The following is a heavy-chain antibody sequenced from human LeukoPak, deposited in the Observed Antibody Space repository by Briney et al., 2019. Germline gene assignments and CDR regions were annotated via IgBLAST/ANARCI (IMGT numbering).Heavy chain of an antibody. D-gene: IGHD1-26*01. CDR1: GFTFSDYY. CDR2: ISSSGSYT. CDR3: ARDRAGGSGSYSDY. V-gene: IGHV3-11*06. Sequence: GGSLRLSCAASGFTFSDYYMIWIRQAPGKGLEWVSYISSSGSYTKYADSVKGRVTISRDNAKNSLYLQMNSLRAEDTAVYYCARDRAGGSGSYSDYWGQGTLVTVSS. J-gene: IGHJ4*02.